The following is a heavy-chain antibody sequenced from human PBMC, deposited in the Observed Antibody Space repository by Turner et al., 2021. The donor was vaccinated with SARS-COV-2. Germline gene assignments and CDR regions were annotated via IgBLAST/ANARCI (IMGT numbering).Heavy chain of an antibody. CDR2: IWYDGSNK. CDR3: ARERRFGVVNPYYFDY. V-gene: IGHV3-33*08. CDR1: GFTFSSYG. Sequence: VQLVESGGGLVQPGGSLRLSCAASGFTFSSYGMHWVRQAPGKGLEWVAVIWYDGSNKYYADSVKGRFTISRDNSKNTLYLQMNSLRAEDTAVYYCARERRFGVVNPYYFDYWGQGTLVTVSS. J-gene: IGHJ4*02. D-gene: IGHD3-3*01.